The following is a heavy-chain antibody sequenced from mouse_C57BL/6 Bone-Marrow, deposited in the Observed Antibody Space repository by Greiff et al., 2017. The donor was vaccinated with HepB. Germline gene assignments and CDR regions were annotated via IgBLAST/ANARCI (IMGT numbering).Heavy chain of an antibody. CDR3: ARWLRYFDY. J-gene: IGHJ2*01. Sequence: QVQLQQSGPELVKPGASVKISCKASGYAFSSSWMNWVKQRPGKGLEWIGRIYPGDGDTNYNGKFKGKATLTADKSSSTAYMQLSSLTSEDSAVYFCARWLRYFDYWGQGTTLTVSS. CDR1: GYAFSSSW. CDR2: IYPGDGDT. D-gene: IGHD2-2*01. V-gene: IGHV1-82*01.